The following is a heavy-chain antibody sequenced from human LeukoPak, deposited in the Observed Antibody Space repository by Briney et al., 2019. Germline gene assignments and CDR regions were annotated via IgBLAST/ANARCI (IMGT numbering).Heavy chain of an antibody. CDR3: ARDKGSSLSGYYYYYYMDV. V-gene: IGHV1-2*02. D-gene: IGHD6-13*01. Sequence: ASVKVSCKASGYTFTGYYMHWVRQAPGQGLEWMGWINPKSGGTNYAQKFQGRVTMTRDTSISTAYMELSTLRSDDTAVYYCARDKGSSLSGYYYYYYMDVWGKGTTVTVSS. CDR2: INPKSGGT. J-gene: IGHJ6*03. CDR1: GYTFTGYY.